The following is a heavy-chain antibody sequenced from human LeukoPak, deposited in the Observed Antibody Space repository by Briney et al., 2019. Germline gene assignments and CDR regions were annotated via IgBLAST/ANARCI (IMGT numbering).Heavy chain of an antibody. V-gene: IGHV4-34*01. Sequence: SETLSLTCAVYGGSFNDYYWTWIRQPPGKGLEWIGEINHSGSTNCNPSLKSRVTISLDTSENQFSLKLTSVTAADMAVYYCARGLTFYGILTGLDSWGQGTLVTVSS. CDR3: ARGLTFYGILTGLDS. CDR1: GGSFNDYY. D-gene: IGHD3-9*01. J-gene: IGHJ1*01. CDR2: INHSGST.